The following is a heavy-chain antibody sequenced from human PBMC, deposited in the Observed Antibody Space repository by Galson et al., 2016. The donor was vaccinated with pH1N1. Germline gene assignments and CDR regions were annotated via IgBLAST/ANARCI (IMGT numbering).Heavy chain of an antibody. CDR2: ITYTSATI. V-gene: IGHV3-48*04. CDR3: ARPGNYDGDRRGAFDL. D-gene: IGHD4-23*01. CDR1: GFTFSSWH. J-gene: IGHJ3*01. Sequence: SLRLSCAASGFTFSSWHMDWVRQAPGEGLEWISFITYTSATIYYADSVKGRFTVSRDNAKNSLHLQMNSLRAEDTAVYYCARPGNYDGDRRGAFDLWGQGTMVTVSP.